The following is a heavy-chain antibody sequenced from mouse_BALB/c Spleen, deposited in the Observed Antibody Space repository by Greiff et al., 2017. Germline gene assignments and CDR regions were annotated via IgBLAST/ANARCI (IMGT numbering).Heavy chain of an antibody. Sequence: EVMLVESGGGLVKPGGSLKLSCAASGFTFSSYAMSWVRQTPEKRLEWVASISSGGSTYYPDSVKGRFTISRDNARNILYLQMSSLRSEDTAMYYCARGGITTCDYWGQGTTLTVSS. CDR3: ARGGITTCDY. CDR2: ISSGGST. V-gene: IGHV5-6-5*01. J-gene: IGHJ2*01. CDR1: GFTFSSYA. D-gene: IGHD2-4*01.